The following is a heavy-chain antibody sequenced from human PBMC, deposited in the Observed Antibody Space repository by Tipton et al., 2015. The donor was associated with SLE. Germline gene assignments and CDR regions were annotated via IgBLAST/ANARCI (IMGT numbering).Heavy chain of an antibody. Sequence: SLRLSCAASGFTFDDYGMSWVRQAPGKGLGWVSGINWNGDATGYADSVKGRFAISRDIIKNSLYLQMNSLRAEDTALYYCARDLGQLVPLYYYVMDVWGQWTTVTVSS. CDR1: GFTFDDYG. CDR2: INWNGDAT. V-gene: IGHV3-20*04. J-gene: IGHJ6*02. D-gene: IGHD6-13*01. CDR3: ARDLGQLVPLYYYVMDV.